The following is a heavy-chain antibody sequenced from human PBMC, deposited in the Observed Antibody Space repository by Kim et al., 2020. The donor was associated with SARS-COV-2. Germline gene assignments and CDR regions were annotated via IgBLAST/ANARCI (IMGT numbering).Heavy chain of an antibody. CDR3: ARGGEQYYDILTARNATLDY. CDR2: INHSGST. Sequence: SETLSLTCAVYGGSFSGYYWSWIRQPPGKGLEWIGEINHSGSTNYNPSLKSRVTISVDTSKNQFSLKLSSVTAADTAVYYCARGGEQYYDILTARNATLDYWGQGTLVTVSS. J-gene: IGHJ4*02. CDR1: GGSFSGYY. V-gene: IGHV4-34*01. D-gene: IGHD3-9*01.